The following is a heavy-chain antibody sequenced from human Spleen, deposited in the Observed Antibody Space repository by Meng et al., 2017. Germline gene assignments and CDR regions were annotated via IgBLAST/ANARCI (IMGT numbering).Heavy chain of an antibody. CDR2: ICSDSNTL. CDR3: ARGGRTSCYSPSAY. J-gene: IGHJ4*02. CDR1: GFSSSTYA. V-gene: IGHV3-23*01. D-gene: IGHD2-2*01. Sequence: EVQLLESGGGLVQPGGSLRLSCVASGFSSSTYAMHWVRQAPGRGLEWVSSICSDSNTLYYADSVKGRFTISRDSSKNTLSLQMNNLRAEDTALYYCARGGRTSCYSPSAYWGQGTLVTVSS.